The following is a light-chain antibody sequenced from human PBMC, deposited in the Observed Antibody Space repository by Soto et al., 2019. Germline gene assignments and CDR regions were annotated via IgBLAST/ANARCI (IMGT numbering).Light chain of an antibody. CDR3: LQNNSYPVT. Sequence: DIQMTQPPSSLSASVGDRVTITCRASQGIRHDLGWYQQKPGKAPKRLIYTASSLQSGVPPRFSASGSGTKFTLTISSLQPEDFATYYCLQNNSYPVTFGQGTKVEIK. CDR2: TAS. J-gene: IGKJ1*01. CDR1: QGIRHD. V-gene: IGKV1-17*01.